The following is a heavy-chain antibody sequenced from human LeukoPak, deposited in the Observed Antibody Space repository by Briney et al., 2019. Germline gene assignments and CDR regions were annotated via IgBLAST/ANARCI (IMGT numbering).Heavy chain of an antibody. Sequence: PGGSLKLSCAASGFTFSGSAMHWVRQASGKGLEWVGRIRSKANSYATAYAASVKGRFTISRDDSKNTAYLQMNSLKTEDTAVYYCTRLAKDYDFWSGYYFYWGQGTLVTVSS. V-gene: IGHV3-73*01. D-gene: IGHD3-3*01. CDR1: GFTFSGSA. CDR2: IRSKANSYAT. CDR3: TRLAKDYDFWSGYYFY. J-gene: IGHJ4*02.